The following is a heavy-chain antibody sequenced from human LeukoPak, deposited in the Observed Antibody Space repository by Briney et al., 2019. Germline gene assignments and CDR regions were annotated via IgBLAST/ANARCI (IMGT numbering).Heavy chain of an antibody. CDR3: ARNTAMVPFDY. V-gene: IGHV4-31*03. CDR2: IYYSGST. CDR1: GGSISRGGYY. J-gene: IGHJ4*02. D-gene: IGHD5-18*01. Sequence: PSETLSLTCTVSGGSISRGGYYWSWIRQHPGNGLEWIGYIYYSGSTYYNPSLKSRFTISVDTSKNQFSLKLSSVTAADTAVYYCARNTAMVPFDYWGQGTLVTVSS.